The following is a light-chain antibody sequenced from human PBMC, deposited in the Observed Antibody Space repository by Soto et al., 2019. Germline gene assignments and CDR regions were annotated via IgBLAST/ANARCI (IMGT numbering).Light chain of an antibody. J-gene: IGLJ1*01. CDR1: SSDVGGYNY. V-gene: IGLV2-8*01. CDR2: DVT. Sequence: QSVLTQPPSASGSPGQSVAISCTGTSSDVGGYNYVSWYQQHPGKAPKLMIYDVTKRPSGVPDRFSGSKSGNTASLTVSGLQAEDEAEYYCTSYAGSESDVFGSGTKVTVL. CDR3: TSYAGSESDV.